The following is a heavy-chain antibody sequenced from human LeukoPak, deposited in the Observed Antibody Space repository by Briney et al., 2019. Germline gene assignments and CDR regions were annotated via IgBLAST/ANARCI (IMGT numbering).Heavy chain of an antibody. CDR2: ISNSGSTI. V-gene: IGHV3-48*03. Sequence: TGGSLRLSCAASGFTFSSYEINWVRQAPGERLEWVSYISNSGSTIYYADAVKGRFTISRDNAKNSLYLQMNSLRAEDTAVYYCARTYCYDSSGYYPAPFDDWGHGTLVTVSS. CDR1: GFTFSSYE. D-gene: IGHD3-22*01. J-gene: IGHJ4*01. CDR3: ARTYCYDSSGYYPAPFDD.